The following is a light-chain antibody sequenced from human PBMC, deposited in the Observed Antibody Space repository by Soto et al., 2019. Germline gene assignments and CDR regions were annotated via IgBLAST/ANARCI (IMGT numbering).Light chain of an antibody. J-gene: IGLJ3*02. CDR2: QDN. CDR3: QALDRTTVV. V-gene: IGLV3-1*01. Sequence: SYELTQPPSVSVSPGQTASITCSGDKLGSKFACWYRQKPGQSPVLIIYQDNKRPSGIPEGFSGSNSGNTATLTIRGTQALDEGDYYCQALDRTTVVFGGGTKLSVL. CDR1: KLGSKF.